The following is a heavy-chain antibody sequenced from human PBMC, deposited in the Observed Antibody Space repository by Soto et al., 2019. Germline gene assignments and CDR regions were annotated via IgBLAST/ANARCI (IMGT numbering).Heavy chain of an antibody. CDR3: ARVHAVTTLYFDL. V-gene: IGHV1-2*02. D-gene: IGHD4-17*01. J-gene: IGHJ2*01. Sequence: GASVKVSCKASGYTFTGYYMHWVRQAPGQGLEWTGWINPNSGGTNYAQKFQGRVTMTRDTSISTAYMELSRLRSDDTAVYYCARVHAVTTLYFDLWGRGTLVTVSS. CDR1: GYTFTGYY. CDR2: INPNSGGT.